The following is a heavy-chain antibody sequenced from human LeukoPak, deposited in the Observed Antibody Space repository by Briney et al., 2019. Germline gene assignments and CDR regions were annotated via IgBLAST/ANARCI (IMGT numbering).Heavy chain of an antibody. CDR3: ARERDYGDPYYFDY. CDR1: GFTFSSYS. V-gene: IGHV3-48*01. Sequence: GGSLRLSCAASGFTFSSYSMNWVRQAPGKGLEWVSYISSSSSTIYYADSVKGRFTISRYNAMNSLYLQMNSLRAEDTAVYYCARERDYGDPYYFDYWGQGTLVTVSS. D-gene: IGHD4-17*01. J-gene: IGHJ4*02. CDR2: ISSSSSTI.